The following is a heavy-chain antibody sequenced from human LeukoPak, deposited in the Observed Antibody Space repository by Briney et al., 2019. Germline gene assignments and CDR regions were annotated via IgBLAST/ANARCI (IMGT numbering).Heavy chain of an antibody. J-gene: IGHJ4*02. CDR1: GFTFSSYG. Sequence: PGGSLRLSCAASGFTFSSYGMHWVRQAPGKGLEWVAVIWYDGSNKYYADSVKGRFTISRDNSKNTLYLQMNSLRAEDTAVYYCAKEGSFGVTTDYWGQGTLVTVSS. CDR3: AKEGSFGVTTDY. V-gene: IGHV3-33*06. CDR2: IWYDGSNK. D-gene: IGHD4-17*01.